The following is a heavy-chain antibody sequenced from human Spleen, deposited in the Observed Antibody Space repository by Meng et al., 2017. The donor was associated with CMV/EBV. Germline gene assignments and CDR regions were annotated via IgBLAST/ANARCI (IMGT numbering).Heavy chain of an antibody. D-gene: IGHD3-22*01. CDR1: GFTFSSYE. CDR2: IGSSSTTI. J-gene: IGHJ4*02. V-gene: IGHV3-48*03. CDR3: ARDATYNYNNSGYYHFDY. Sequence: GESLKISCAASGFTFSSYEMNWVRQAPGKGLEWVSYIGSSSTTIYYADSVRGRFTIYRDNAKKSLHLQMNSLRAEDTAVYYCARDATYNYNNSGYYHFDYWGQGVLVTVSS.